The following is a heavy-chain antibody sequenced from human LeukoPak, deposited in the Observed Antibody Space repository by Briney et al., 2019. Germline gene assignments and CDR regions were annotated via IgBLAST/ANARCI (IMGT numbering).Heavy chain of an antibody. J-gene: IGHJ3*02. CDR2: IKQDGSEK. V-gene: IGHV3-7*01. Sequence: GGSLRLSCAASRFAFSTYWMNWIRQAPGKGLESVANIKQDGSEKYYLDSVKGRFTISRDNAKNLLYLQMSSLRVEDTAVYYFAKPITITGATDGFDIWGQGAKVIVSS. CDR3: AKPITITGATDGFDI. CDR1: RFAFSTYW. D-gene: IGHD5-12*01.